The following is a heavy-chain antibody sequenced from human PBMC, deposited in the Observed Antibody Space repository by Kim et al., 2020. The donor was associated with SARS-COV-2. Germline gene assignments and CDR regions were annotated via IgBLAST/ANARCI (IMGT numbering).Heavy chain of an antibody. CDR1: GFTFSAYD. Sequence: GGSLRLSCATSGFTFSAYDMNWVRQAPGKGLEWLSFITKSSSTIYYADSVKGRFTTSRDNAKNSLHLQMNSLKDEDTAVYYCVRDRMGGAFDIWGQGT. D-gene: IGHD3-16*01. J-gene: IGHJ3*02. V-gene: IGHV3-48*02. CDR3: VRDRMGGAFDI. CDR2: ITKSSSTI.